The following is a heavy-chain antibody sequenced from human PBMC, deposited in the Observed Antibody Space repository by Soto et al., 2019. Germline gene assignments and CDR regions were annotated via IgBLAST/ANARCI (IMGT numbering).Heavy chain of an antibody. CDR2: SHYIGST. CDR1: CGSISTSSYH. Sequence: QLQLQESGPGLVKPSETLSLTCTVSCGSISTSSYHCGWIRQPAGKGLEWIGSSHYIGSTYYNPSLKSRVTISVATAKNQFSLKLNSVTAADTAVYYCARLSMGSGSQRPNWVAPWGQGALVTVSS. CDR3: ARLSMGSGSQRPNWVAP. D-gene: IGHD3-10*01. V-gene: IGHV4-39*01. J-gene: IGHJ5*02.